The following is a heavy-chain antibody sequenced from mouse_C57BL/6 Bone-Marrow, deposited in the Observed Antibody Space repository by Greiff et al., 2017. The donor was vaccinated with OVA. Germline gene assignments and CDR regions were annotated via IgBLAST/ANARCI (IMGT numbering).Heavy chain of an antibody. Sequence: EVQLVESGGGLVKPGGSLKLSCAASGFTFSDYGMHWVRQAPEKGLEWVAYISSGSSTFYYADTVKGRFTISRDNAKNTLFLQMTSLRSEDTAMYYCAKSYGNSAWFAYWGQGTLVTVSA. J-gene: IGHJ3*01. D-gene: IGHD2-1*01. CDR2: ISSGSSTF. CDR3: AKSYGNSAWFAY. CDR1: GFTFSDYG. V-gene: IGHV5-17*01.